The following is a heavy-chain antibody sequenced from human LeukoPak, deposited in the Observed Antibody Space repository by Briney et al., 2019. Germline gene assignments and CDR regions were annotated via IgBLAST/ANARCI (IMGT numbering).Heavy chain of an antibody. V-gene: IGHV4-59*08. Sequence: SETLPLTCTVSGGSISSDYWSWIRQPPGKGLEWIGYIYYSGSTNYNPSLKSRVTISVDTSKNQFSLKLSSVTAADTAVYYCARQLELGMHWYFDLWGRGTLVTVSS. CDR3: ARQLELGMHWYFDL. J-gene: IGHJ2*01. D-gene: IGHD7-27*01. CDR1: GGSISSDY. CDR2: IYYSGST.